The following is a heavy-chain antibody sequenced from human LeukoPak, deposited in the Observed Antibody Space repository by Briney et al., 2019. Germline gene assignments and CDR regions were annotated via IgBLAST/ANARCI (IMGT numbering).Heavy chain of an antibody. CDR2: IIPSLGTA. V-gene: IGHV1-69*06. D-gene: IGHD1-1*01. CDR1: GGTFSSYA. CDR3: ARGALLEPPDY. J-gene: IGHJ4*02. Sequence: ASVKVSCKASGGTFSSYAISWVRQAPGQGLEWMGGIIPSLGTANYAQKFKGRVTITADKSTSTAYMELSSLRSDDMAVYYCARGALLEPPDYWGQGTLVIVSS.